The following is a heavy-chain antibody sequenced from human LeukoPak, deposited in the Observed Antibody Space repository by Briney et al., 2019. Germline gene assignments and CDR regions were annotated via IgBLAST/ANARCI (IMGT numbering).Heavy chain of an antibody. D-gene: IGHD3-10*01. CDR1: GSTFSSYA. V-gene: IGHV1-69*04. CDR2: IIPILGIA. CDR3: ARVLRYGSDVWFDP. Sequence: SETLSLTCSGSTFSSYAIGWVRQAPRQRLEWMGRIIPILGIANYAQKFQGRVTITADKSTSTAYMELSSLRSEDTAVYYCARVLRYGSDVWFDPWGQGTLVTVSS. J-gene: IGHJ5*02.